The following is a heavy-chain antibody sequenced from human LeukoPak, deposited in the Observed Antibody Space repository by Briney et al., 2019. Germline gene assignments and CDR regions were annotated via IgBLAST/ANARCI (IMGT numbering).Heavy chain of an antibody. CDR1: GGSISSYY. J-gene: IGHJ2*01. D-gene: IGHD3-3*01. CDR2: IYYSGST. CDR3: AREGVPIFGVVIAWYFDL. V-gene: IGHV4-59*01. Sequence: PSETLSLTCTVSGGSISSYYGSWIRQPPGKGLEWIGYIYYSGSTNYNPSLKSRVTISVDTSKNQFSLQLRSVTAADTAVYYCAREGVPIFGVVIAWYFDLWGRGTLVTLSS.